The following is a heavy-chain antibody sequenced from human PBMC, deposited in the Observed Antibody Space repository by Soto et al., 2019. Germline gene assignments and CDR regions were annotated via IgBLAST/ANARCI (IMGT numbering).Heavy chain of an antibody. CDR2: INPNSGDT. D-gene: IGHD3-22*01. CDR1: GYTFTGHD. V-gene: IGHV1-2*02. Sequence: QVQLVQSGAEVKEPGASVKVSCKASGYTFTGHDMNWVRQAPGQGLEWMGWINPNSGDTNYAQRFQGSVTLTSDPSSSTAYMELSSLRSDDTAVYSGARDGGSGWCYFDLWGQGTLVTVSS. CDR3: ARDGGSGWCYFDL. J-gene: IGHJ4*02.